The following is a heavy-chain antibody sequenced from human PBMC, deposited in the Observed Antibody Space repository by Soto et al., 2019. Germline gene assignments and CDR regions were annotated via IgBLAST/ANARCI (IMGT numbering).Heavy chain of an antibody. J-gene: IGHJ4*02. CDR3: NRGSEYDFWSGYL. CDR1: GGTSTRYA. CDR2: IVPMFGTS. V-gene: IGHV1-69*06. Sequence: QERLVQSGAEVRKPGSSVKVSCKVTGGTSTRYAINWVRQAPGQGLEWMGGIVPMFGTSKYAQKFQGRVTITADKSTNLAYMELRRLRSEDTAVYYCNRGSEYDFWSGYLWGQGTLVSVAS. D-gene: IGHD3-3*01.